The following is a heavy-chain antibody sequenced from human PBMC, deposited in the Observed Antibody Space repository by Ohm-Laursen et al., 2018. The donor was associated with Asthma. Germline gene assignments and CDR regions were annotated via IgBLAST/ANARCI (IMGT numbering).Heavy chain of an antibody. V-gene: IGHV4-4*02. D-gene: IGHD5-12*01. CDR2: IFHDGTA. J-gene: IGHJ4*02. Sequence: SDTLSLTCDVSGGSIISGNWWTWVRQPPGKGLEWIGEIFHDGTANYNPSLQSRVTMSVDKSRNQVSLKLSSVTAADTAVYYCARGGSYEDYFDYWGQGTLVTVSS. CDR3: ARGGSYEDYFDY. CDR1: GGSIISGNW.